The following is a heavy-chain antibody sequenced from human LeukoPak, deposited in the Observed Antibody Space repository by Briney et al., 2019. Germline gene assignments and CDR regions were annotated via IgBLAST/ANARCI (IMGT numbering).Heavy chain of an antibody. D-gene: IGHD4-17*01. CDR2: INHSGST. CDR3: ARRPTVTIAFDI. Sequence: SETLSLTCAVYGGSFSGYYWSWIRQPPGKGLEWIGEINHSGSTNYNPSLKSRVTISVDTSKSQFSLKLSSVTAADTAVYYCARRPTVTIAFDIWGQGTMVTVSS. CDR1: GGSFSGYY. V-gene: IGHV4-34*01. J-gene: IGHJ3*02.